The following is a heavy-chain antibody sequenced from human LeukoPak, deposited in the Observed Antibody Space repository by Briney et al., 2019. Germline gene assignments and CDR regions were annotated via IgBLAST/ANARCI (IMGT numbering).Heavy chain of an antibody. J-gene: IGHJ4*02. CDR1: GGSFSGYY. CDR3: ARDFLNFDY. V-gene: IGHV4-34*01. D-gene: IGHD2/OR15-2a*01. CDR2: INHSGST. Sequence: SETLSLACAVYGGSFSGYYWSWIRQPPGKGLEWIGEINHSGSTNYNPSLKSRVTISVDTSKNQFSLKLSSVTAADTAVYYCARDFLNFDYWGQGTLVTVSS.